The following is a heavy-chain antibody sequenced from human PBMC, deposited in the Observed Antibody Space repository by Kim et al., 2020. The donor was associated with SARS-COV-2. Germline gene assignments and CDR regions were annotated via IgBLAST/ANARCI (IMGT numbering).Heavy chain of an antibody. CDR3: ASRGSKKGDPYYFDF. CDR2: ISYTGGTT. CDR1: GLTFSSYA. V-gene: IGHV3-23*01. D-gene: IGHD2-21*02. Sequence: GGSLRLSCAASGLTFSSYAMGWVRQAPGKGLAWISSISYTGGTTHYADSVKGRFTISRDNSKSTLYLQMNSLRAEDTAIYYCASRGSKKGDPYYFDFWGQGTLVIVSS. J-gene: IGHJ4*02.